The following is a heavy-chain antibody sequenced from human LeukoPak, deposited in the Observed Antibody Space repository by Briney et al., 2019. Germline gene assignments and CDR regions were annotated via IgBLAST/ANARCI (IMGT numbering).Heavy chain of an antibody. Sequence: ASVKVSCKASGYTFTGYYMHWVRQAPGQGLEWMGWINPNSGGTNYAQKFQGRVTMTRDTSISTAYMELSRLRSDDTAVYYCARRPRGSGSYYNADDAFDIWGQGTMVTVSS. CDR3: ARRPRGSGSYYNADDAFDI. V-gene: IGHV1-2*02. CDR2: INPNSGGT. D-gene: IGHD3-10*01. CDR1: GYTFTGYY. J-gene: IGHJ3*02.